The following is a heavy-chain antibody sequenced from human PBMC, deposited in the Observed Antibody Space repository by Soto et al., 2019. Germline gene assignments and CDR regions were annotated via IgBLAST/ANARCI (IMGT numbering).Heavy chain of an antibody. J-gene: IGHJ5*02. V-gene: IGHV4-30-4*08. CDR2: IYSSGRT. Sequence: QVQLQESGPGLVKPSQTLSLTCSLSGGSINSDEFYWTWIRQSPGKGLEWIRYIYSSGRTHYNPSLKSRINISLDTSNNLLSLRLSSVTAADTAVYYCARMGLHLGELSRNWFYPWGRGTLVTVSS. D-gene: IGHD3-16*02. CDR1: GGSINSDEFY. CDR3: ARMGLHLGELSRNWFYP.